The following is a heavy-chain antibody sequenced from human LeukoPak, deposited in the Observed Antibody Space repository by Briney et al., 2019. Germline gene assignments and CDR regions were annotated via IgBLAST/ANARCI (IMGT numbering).Heavy chain of an antibody. J-gene: IGHJ3*02. D-gene: IGHD3-22*01. V-gene: IGHV3-11*01. CDR1: GFTFSDYY. CDR3: AKVRYYDSSGYYYDAFDI. CDR2: ISSSGSTI. Sequence: GGSLRLSCAAYGFTFSDYYMSWIRQAPGKGLEWVSYISSSGSTIYYADSVKGRFTISRDNAKNSLYLQMNSLRAEDTAVYYCAKVRYYDSSGYYYDAFDIWGQGTMVTVSS.